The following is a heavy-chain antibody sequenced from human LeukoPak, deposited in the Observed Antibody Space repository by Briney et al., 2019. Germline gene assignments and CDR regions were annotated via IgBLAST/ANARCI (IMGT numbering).Heavy chain of an antibody. J-gene: IGHJ4*02. V-gene: IGHV3-74*01. CDR2: INADGSTT. CDR1: GFTFSSHW. Sequence: GGSLRLSCADSGFTFSSHWMHWVRQAPGKGLVWVSRINADGSTTTYADSVKGRFTISRDNAKNTLYLQMNSLRAEDTAAYYCARVGRCSSTSCYTLDFWGQGTLVTVSS. D-gene: IGHD2-2*02. CDR3: ARVGRCSSTSCYTLDF.